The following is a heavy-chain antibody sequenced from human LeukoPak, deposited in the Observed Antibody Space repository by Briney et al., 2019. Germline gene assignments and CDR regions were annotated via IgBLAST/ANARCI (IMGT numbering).Heavy chain of an antibody. Sequence: SVKVSCKASGGTFSSYAISWVRQAPGQGLEWMGRIIPILGIANYAQKFQGRVTITADKSTSTAYMELSSLRSEDTAVYYCASSGWSPDAFDIWGQGTMVTVSS. V-gene: IGHV1-69*04. CDR3: ASSGWSPDAFDI. J-gene: IGHJ3*02. CDR1: GGTFSSYA. D-gene: IGHD6-19*01. CDR2: IIPILGIA.